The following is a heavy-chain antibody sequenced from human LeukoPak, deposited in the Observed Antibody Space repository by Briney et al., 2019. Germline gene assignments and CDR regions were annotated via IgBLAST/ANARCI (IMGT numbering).Heavy chain of an antibody. CDR1: GGSISIYY. Sequence: SETLSLTCTVSGGSISIYYWSWIRQPPGKGLEWIGYIYYSGSTNYNPSLKSRVTISVDTSKNQFSLKLSSVTAADTAVYYCATTQYYDILTGFQGDAFDIWGQGTMVTVSS. J-gene: IGHJ3*02. D-gene: IGHD3-9*01. CDR2: IYYSGST. CDR3: ATTQYYDILTGFQGDAFDI. V-gene: IGHV4-59*01.